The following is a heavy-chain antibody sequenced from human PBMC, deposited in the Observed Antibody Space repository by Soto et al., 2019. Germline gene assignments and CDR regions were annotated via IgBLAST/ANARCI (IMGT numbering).Heavy chain of an antibody. V-gene: IGHV1-18*01. D-gene: IGHD2-15*01. CDR2: ISAYNGDT. J-gene: IGHJ5*02. CDR1: GYSFTSHG. CDR3: ARVEVVAGNSWFDP. Sequence: ASVKVSCRASGYSFTSHGITWVRQAPGQGLEWMGWISAYNGDTDYEQKLQGRVSMTTDTSTRTVYMELRSLRSDDTAVYYCARVEVVAGNSWFDPWGQGTLVTVSS.